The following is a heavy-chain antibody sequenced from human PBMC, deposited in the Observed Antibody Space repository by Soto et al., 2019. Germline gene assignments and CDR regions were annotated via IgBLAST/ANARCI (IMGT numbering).Heavy chain of an antibody. CDR1: GFTFSSYW. J-gene: IGHJ4*02. V-gene: IGHV3-7*01. CDR2: IKQDGSEK. CDR3: ARDKGYYCDY. Sequence: EVQLVESGGGLVQPGGSLRLSCAASGFTFSSYWMSWVRQAPGKGLEWVANIKQDGSEKYYVDSVKGRFTISRDNAKNSLYLQMSSLGAEDAAVYDCARDKGYYCDYWGQGTLVAVCS.